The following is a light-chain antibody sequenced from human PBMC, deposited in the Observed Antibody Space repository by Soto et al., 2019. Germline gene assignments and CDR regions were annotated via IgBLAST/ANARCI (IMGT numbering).Light chain of an antibody. V-gene: IGKV3-20*01. J-gene: IGKJ3*01. CDR3: QQYDSSPLFT. CDR1: QSVSSSY. Sequence: EIVLTQSPGTLSLSPGERVTLSCRASQSVSSSYVAWYLHKPGQAPRLLIYGASSRATGIPDRFNGSGSGTDFTLTISRLEPEDFGMYYCQQYDSSPLFTFGPGTKWISN. CDR2: GAS.